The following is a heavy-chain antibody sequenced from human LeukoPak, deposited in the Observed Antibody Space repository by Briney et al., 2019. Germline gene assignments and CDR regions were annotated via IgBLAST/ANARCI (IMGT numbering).Heavy chain of an antibody. CDR2: ISAYNGNT. CDR1: GYTFTSYG. Sequence: ASVTVSCKASGYTFTSYGIRWVRQAPGQGLEWMGWISAYNGNTNYAQKLQGRVTMTTDTSTSTAYMELRSLRSDDTAVYYCARGGSGSYYDVWFDPWGQGTLVTVSS. CDR3: ARGGSGSYYDVWFDP. J-gene: IGHJ5*02. D-gene: IGHD3-10*01. V-gene: IGHV1-18*01.